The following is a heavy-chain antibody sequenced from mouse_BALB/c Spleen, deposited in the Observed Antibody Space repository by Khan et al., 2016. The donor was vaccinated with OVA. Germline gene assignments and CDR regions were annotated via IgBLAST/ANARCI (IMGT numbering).Heavy chain of an antibody. D-gene: IGHD2-1*01. V-gene: IGHV2-2*03. J-gene: IGHJ1*01. CDR1: GFSLSSYG. Sequence: QVQLKQSGPGLVQPSQSLSITRTVSGFSLSSYGVHWVRQSPGKGLEWLGVIWSGGTTDYNAGFISRLSFSKDNSKSQGFFQMNSLQFNDTAIYDCARNGNYVHWYFDVWGAGTTVTVSS. CDR3: ARNGNYVHWYFDV. CDR2: IWSGGTT.